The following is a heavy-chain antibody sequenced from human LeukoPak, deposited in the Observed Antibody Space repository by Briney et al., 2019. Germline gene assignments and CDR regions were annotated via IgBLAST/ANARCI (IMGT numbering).Heavy chain of an antibody. Sequence: GGSLRLSCAASGFTFSNSWMTWVRQAPGKGLEWVANINHDGSESYYVDSVKGRFNISRDNAKNSLYLQMNSLRAEDTAVYYCARDSGHGGIFDYWGQGTLVTVSS. CDR1: GFTFSNSW. J-gene: IGHJ4*02. D-gene: IGHD3-16*01. CDR2: INHDGSES. V-gene: IGHV3-7*01. CDR3: ARDSGHGGIFDY.